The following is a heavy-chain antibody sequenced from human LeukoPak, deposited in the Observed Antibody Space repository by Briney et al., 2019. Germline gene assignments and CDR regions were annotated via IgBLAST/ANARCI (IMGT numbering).Heavy chain of an antibody. CDR1: GVSISNGGYY. D-gene: IGHD5-18*01. CDR2: IYYSGST. V-gene: IGHV4-31*03. Sequence: SETLSLTCTVSGVSISNGGYYWSWIRQRPGKGLEWTGCIYYSGSTYYNPSLKSRVTISVDTSKNHFSLELSSVTAADTAVYYCARKGYSYGSHFDYWGQGTLVTVSS. J-gene: IGHJ4*02. CDR3: ARKGYSYGSHFDY.